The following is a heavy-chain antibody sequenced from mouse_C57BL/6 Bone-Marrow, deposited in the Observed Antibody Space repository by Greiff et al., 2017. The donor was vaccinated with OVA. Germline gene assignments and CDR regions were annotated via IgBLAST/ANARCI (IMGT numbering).Heavy chain of an antibody. CDR2: INPSSGYT. CDR3: ARPGYFDV. CDR1: GYTFTSYT. V-gene: IGHV1-4*01. J-gene: IGHJ1*03. Sequence: VQLQESGAELARPGASVKMSCKASGYTFTSYTMHWVKQRPGQGLEWIGYINPSSGYTKYNQKFKDKATLTADKSSSTAYMQLSSLTSEDSAVYYCARPGYFDVWGTGTTVTVSS.